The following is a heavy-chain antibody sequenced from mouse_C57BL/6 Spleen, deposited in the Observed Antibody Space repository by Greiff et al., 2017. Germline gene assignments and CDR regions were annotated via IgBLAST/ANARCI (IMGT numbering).Heavy chain of an antibody. CDR3: AIGTYYDYDGAMDY. Sequence: QVHVKQPGAELVKPGASVKVSCKASGYTFTSYWMHWVKQRPGQGLEWIGRIHPSDSDTNYNQKFKGKATLTVDKSSSTAYMQLSSLTSEDSAVYYGAIGTYYDYDGAMDYWGQGTSVTVSS. V-gene: IGHV1-74*01. CDR2: IHPSDSDT. J-gene: IGHJ4*01. D-gene: IGHD2-4*01. CDR1: GYTFTSYW.